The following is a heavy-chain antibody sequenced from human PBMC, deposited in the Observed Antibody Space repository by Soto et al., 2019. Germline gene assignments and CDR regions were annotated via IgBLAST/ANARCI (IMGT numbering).Heavy chain of an antibody. J-gene: IGHJ5*02. CDR3: ARDMHAGFTHYFDP. V-gene: IGHV4-30-4*02. Sequence: KASETLSLTCTVSGDSIRRGDYYWSWIRQPPGKGLEWIGLIHYSGITFYNPSLKSRVTISIDTTKNQLSLKLTSMTAADTAVYYCARDMHAGFTHYFDPWGQGTLVTVSS. CDR2: IHYSGIT. CDR1: GDSIRRGDYY. D-gene: IGHD1-26*01.